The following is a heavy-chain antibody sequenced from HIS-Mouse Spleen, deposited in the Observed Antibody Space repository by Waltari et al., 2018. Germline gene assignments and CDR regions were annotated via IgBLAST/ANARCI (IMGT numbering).Heavy chain of an antibody. CDR3: AREVGGGNLGRYFQH. V-gene: IGHV4-34*01. CDR1: GGSFSGYY. CDR2: INHSGST. Sequence: VQPQQWGAGLLKPSETLSLTCAVYGGSFSGYYWSWIRQPPGKGLEWIGEINHSGSTNYNPSLKSRVTISVDTSKNQFSLKLSSVTAADTAVYYCAREVGGGNLGRYFQHWGQGTLVTVSS. D-gene: IGHD2-21*02. J-gene: IGHJ1*01.